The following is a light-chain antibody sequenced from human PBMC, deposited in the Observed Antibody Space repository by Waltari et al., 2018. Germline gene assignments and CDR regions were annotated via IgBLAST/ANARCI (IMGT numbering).Light chain of an antibody. CDR2: EVS. J-gene: IGLJ2*01. CDR1: ASDVGRYNL. Sequence: QSALTQPASVSGSPGQSITLSCTGTASDVGRYNLVSWYQKRPGKAPNLMICEVSKRPSGVSNRFSGSKSGNTASLTISGLQAEDEADYYCCSYAGSSTYVVFGGGTKLTVL. V-gene: IGLV2-23*02. CDR3: CSYAGSSTYVV.